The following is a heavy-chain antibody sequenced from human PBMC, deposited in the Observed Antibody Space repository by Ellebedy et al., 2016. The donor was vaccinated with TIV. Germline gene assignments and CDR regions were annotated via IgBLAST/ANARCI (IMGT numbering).Heavy chain of an antibody. V-gene: IGHV3-7*03. D-gene: IGHD4-17*01. Sequence: GESLKISCAVSGFSFSSYWMSWVRQAPGKGLEWVANIRQDGSKNYVDSVKGRFTISRDHAQHSLYLQMNSLRVEDTAFDFCARDGAYGDYAPGQYGMDVWGQGTTVIVS. CDR3: ARDGAYGDYAPGQYGMDV. CDR1: GFSFSSYW. CDR2: IRQDGSK. J-gene: IGHJ6*02.